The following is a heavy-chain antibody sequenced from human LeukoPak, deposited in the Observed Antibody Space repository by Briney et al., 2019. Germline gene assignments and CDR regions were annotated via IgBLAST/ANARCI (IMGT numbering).Heavy chain of an antibody. V-gene: IGHV3-30-3*01. CDR1: GFTFSSYA. CDR3: ARGPTVAARSPFDY. D-gene: IGHD6-6*01. CDR2: ISYDGSNK. J-gene: IGHJ4*02. Sequence: GSLRLSCAASGFTFSSYAMHWVRQAPGKGLEWVAVISYDGSNKYYADSVKGRFTISRDNSKNTLYLQMNSLRAEDTAVYYCARGPTVAARSPFDYWGQGTLVTVSS.